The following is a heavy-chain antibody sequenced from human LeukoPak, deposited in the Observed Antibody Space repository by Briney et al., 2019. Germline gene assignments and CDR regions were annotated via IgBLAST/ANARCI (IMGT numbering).Heavy chain of an antibody. J-gene: IGHJ6*02. CDR1: GFTFSSYW. Sequence: PGGSLRLSCAASGFTFSSYWMSWVRQAPGKGLEWVANIKQDGSEKYYVDSVKGRFTISRDNAKNSLYLQMNSLRAEDTAVYYCARGRKKGIAARYYYYGMDVWGQGTTVTVSS. CDR2: IKQDGSEK. CDR3: ARGRKKGIAARYYYYGMDV. V-gene: IGHV3-7*01. D-gene: IGHD6-6*01.